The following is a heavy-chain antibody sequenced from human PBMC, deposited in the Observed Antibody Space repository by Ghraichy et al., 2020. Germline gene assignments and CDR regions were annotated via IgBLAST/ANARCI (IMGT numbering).Heavy chain of an antibody. J-gene: IGHJ6*02. CDR1: GGSVSSGSYY. V-gene: IGHV4-61*01. D-gene: IGHD6-13*01. CDR2: IYYSGST. CDR3: ARGRCSSWCYYYYGMDV. Sequence: SETLSLTCTVSGGSVSSGSYYWSWIRQPPGKGLEWIGYIYYSGSTNYNPSLKSRVTISVDTSKNQFSLKLSSVTAADTAVYYCARGRCSSWCYYYYGMDVWGQGTTVTVSS.